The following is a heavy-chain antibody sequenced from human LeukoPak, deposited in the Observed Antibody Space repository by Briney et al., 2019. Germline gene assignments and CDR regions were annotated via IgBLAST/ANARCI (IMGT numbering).Heavy chain of an antibody. CDR2: TAGSGISK. J-gene: IGHJ4*02. CDR1: AFTFNSYA. CDR3: ARLPTFYYDSSGYHYDY. Sequence: GGSLRLSCAASAFTFNSYAMSWVRQAPGRGLEWASSTAGSGISKDYADSVKGRFTISKDKSKNTLYLQMDNLRAEDTGVYFCARLPTFYYDSSGYHYDYWGQGTLVTVSS. D-gene: IGHD3-22*01. V-gene: IGHV3-23*01.